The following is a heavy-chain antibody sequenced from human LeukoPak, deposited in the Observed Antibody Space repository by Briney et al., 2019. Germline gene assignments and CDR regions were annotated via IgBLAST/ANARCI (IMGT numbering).Heavy chain of an antibody. Sequence: GASVKVSCKASGYTFIDYDINWVRQAPGQGLEWMGLMSPHNGHTEYAQNFQGRVTMTRDTSISTAYMELSRLRSDDTAVYYCARTPREKRYGMDVWGQGTTVTVSS. CDR2: MSPHNGHT. D-gene: IGHD1-26*01. V-gene: IGHV1-8*01. J-gene: IGHJ6*02. CDR3: ARTPREKRYGMDV. CDR1: GYTFIDYD.